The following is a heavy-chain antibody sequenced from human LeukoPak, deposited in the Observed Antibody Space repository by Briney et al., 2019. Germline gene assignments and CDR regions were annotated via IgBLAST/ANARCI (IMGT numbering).Heavy chain of an antibody. D-gene: IGHD1-26*01. J-gene: IGHJ4*02. V-gene: IGHV3-21*01. CDR2: ISSGSTYI. Sequence: GGSLRLSCAASGFTFSSYSMSWVRQAPGKGLEWVSCISSGSTYINNADSVKGRFTISRDSAKNSLYLQMNSLRAEDTAVYYCARGGSYNAVDYWGQGTLVTVSS. CDR3: ARGGSYNAVDY. CDR1: GFTFSSYS.